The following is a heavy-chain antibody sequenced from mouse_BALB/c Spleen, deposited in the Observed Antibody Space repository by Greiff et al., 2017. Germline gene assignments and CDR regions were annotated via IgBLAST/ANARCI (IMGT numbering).Heavy chain of an antibody. D-gene: IGHD2-2*01. CDR3: AREGYDGEGYAMDY. V-gene: IGHV2-9*02. J-gene: IGHJ4*01. CDR2: IWAGGST. Sequence: VKLMESGPGLVAPSQSLSITCTVSGFSLTSYGVHWVRQPPGKGLEWLGVIWAGGSTNYNSALMSRLSISKDNSKSQVFLKMNSLQTDDTAMYYCAREGYDGEGYAMDYWGQGTSVTVSS. CDR1: GFSLTSYG.